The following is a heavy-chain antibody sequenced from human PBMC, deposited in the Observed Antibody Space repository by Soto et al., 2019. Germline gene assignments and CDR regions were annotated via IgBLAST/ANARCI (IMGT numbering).Heavy chain of an antibody. CDR1: GFTFSSYA. Sequence: PGGSLRLSCAASGFTFSSYAMSWVRQAPGKGLEWVSDISGSGGTTYYADSVKGRFTVSRDNSKNTLYLQMNSLRAEDTAVYYCAKDLSIGWDTTSSVSDYWGQGILVTVSS. CDR3: AKDLSIGWDTTSSVSDY. D-gene: IGHD6-19*01. J-gene: IGHJ4*02. V-gene: IGHV3-23*01. CDR2: ISGSGGTT.